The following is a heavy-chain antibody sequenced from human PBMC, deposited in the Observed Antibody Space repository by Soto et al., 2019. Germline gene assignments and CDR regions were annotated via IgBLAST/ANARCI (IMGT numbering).Heavy chain of an antibody. CDR1: GYSFTIYC. D-gene: IGHD6-6*01. CDR3: ATPKYSSSSGGYYYYGMDV. CDR2: IDPSDSYT. V-gene: IGHV5-10-1*01. J-gene: IGHJ6*02. Sequence: PGESLKISCKGSGYSFTIYCISWVLQMPGKGLEWMGRIDPSDSYTNYSPSFQGHVTISADKSISTAYLQWSSLKASDTAMYYCATPKYSSSSGGYYYYGMDVWGQGTTVTVSS.